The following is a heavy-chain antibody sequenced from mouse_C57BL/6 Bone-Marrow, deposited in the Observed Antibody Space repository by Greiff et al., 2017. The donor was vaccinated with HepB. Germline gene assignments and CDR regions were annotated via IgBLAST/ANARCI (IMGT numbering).Heavy chain of an antibody. Sequence: QVQLQQPGAELVRPGPSVKLSCKASGYTFTSYWMHWVKQRPGQGLEWIGVIDPSDSYTNYNQKFKGKATLTVDTASSTAYMQLSSLTSEDSAVYYCARRICYYGSSYYYYAMDYWGQGTSVTVSS. CDR3: ARRICYYGSSYYYYAMDY. V-gene: IGHV1-59*01. J-gene: IGHJ4*01. D-gene: IGHD1-1*01. CDR2: IDPSDSYT. CDR1: GYTFTSYW.